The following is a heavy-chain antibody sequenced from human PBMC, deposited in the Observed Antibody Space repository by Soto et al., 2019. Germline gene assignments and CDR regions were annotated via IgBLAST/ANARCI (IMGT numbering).Heavy chain of an antibody. CDR3: AGGQYYFDY. D-gene: IGHD2-15*01. CDR1: GFPFSSYG. V-gene: IGHV3-30*03. Sequence: QVQLVESGGGVMEPGRSQRLSSAASGFPFSSYGMHWVRKAPGKGLEWVAHISYDGSNKHYTDSVKGRFTISRDNSKNMLYLQMSSLRAEDTAVYYCAGGQYYFDYCGQGTRVSVSS. J-gene: IGHJ4*02. CDR2: ISYDGSNK.